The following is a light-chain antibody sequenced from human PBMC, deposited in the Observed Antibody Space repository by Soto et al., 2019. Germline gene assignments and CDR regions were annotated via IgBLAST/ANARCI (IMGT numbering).Light chain of an antibody. CDR3: QQYNGWPLT. J-gene: IGKJ1*01. V-gene: IGKV3-15*01. CDR1: QSVSTN. CDR2: GAS. Sequence: EIVMTQSPATLSVSPGERATLSCRASQSVSTNLAWYQQRPGQRPRLLIYGASTRDTGLPARFSGSGSGTEFTLTISSLQAEDFAVYYCQQYNGWPLTFGQGDK.